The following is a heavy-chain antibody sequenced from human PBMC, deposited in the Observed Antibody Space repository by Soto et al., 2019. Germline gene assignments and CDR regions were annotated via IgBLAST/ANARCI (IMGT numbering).Heavy chain of an antibody. Sequence: SETLSLTCAVYVGSFSGYYWSWIRQPPGKGLEWIGEINHSGSTNYNPSLKSRVTISVDTSKNQFSLKLSSVTAADTAVYYCASPTNYYGSAFDPWGQGTLVTVSS. V-gene: IGHV4-34*01. D-gene: IGHD3-10*01. CDR2: INHSGST. J-gene: IGHJ5*02. CDR1: VGSFSGYY. CDR3: ASPTNYYGSAFDP.